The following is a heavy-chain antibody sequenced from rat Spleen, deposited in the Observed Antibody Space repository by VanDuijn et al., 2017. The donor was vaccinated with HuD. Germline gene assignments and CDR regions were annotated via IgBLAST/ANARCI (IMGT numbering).Heavy chain of an antibody. J-gene: IGHJ4*01. CDR1: GFSLTNFH. V-gene: IGHV2-72*01. CDR2: IWAGGGT. D-gene: IGHD1-11*01. Sequence: QVQLKESGPGLVQPSQTLSLTCTVSGFSLTNFHVTWVRQPPGKSLVWMGTIWAGGGTSYNSATQSRLSISRDTSKNQVFLKMNSLQPEDTGTYYCARHLRVASGVMDAWGQGAPVTVSS. CDR3: ARHLRVASGVMDA.